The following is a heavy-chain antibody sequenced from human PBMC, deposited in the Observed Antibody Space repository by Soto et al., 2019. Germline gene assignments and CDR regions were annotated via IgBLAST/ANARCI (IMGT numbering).Heavy chain of an antibody. Sequence: QVQLQESGPGLVKPSETLSLTCTVSGVSISSQYWSWIRQPPGKGLQWIGYVHYSESTKYNPSLKSRIAISMDTSKNRFSLKLSSVTAADAAIYYCARFHDYGYFDYWGQGTLVPVSS. D-gene: IGHD4-17*01. CDR3: ARFHDYGYFDY. V-gene: IGHV4-59*08. J-gene: IGHJ4*02. CDR2: VHYSEST. CDR1: GVSISSQY.